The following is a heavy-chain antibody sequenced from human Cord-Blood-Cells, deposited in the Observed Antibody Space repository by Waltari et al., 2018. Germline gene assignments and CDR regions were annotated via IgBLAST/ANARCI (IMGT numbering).Heavy chain of an antibody. J-gene: IGHJ3*02. D-gene: IGHD4-17*01. Sequence: QVQLQQWGAGLLKPSETLSLTCAVYGGSFSGYYWSWIRQPPGKGLEWIGEINHSGSTNYNPSLTSRVTISVDTSKNQFSLKLSSVTAADTAVYYCARAHPTYGDYAFDIWGQGTMVTDSS. CDR3: ARAHPTYGDYAFDI. CDR2: INHSGST. CDR1: GGSFSGYY. V-gene: IGHV4-34*01.